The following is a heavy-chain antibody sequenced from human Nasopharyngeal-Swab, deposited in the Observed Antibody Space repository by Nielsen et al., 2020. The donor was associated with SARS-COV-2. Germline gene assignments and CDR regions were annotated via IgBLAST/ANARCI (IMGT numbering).Heavy chain of an antibody. Sequence: GSLKISCAAPGFTFRSYAMHRVRQAPGKGLEWVSAISGSGGSTYYADSVKGRFTISRDNSKNTLYLQMNSLRAEDTAVYYCAKDVMSYSGSYFTDYWGQGTLVTVSS. J-gene: IGHJ4*02. V-gene: IGHV3-23*01. CDR3: AKDVMSYSGSYFTDY. CDR2: ISGSGGST. D-gene: IGHD1-26*01. CDR1: GFTFRSYA.